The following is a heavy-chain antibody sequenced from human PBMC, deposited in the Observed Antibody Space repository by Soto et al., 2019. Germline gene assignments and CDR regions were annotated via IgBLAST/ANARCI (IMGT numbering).Heavy chain of an antibody. V-gene: IGHV4-34*01. D-gene: IGHD3-10*01. CDR1: GGSFSGYY. CDR2: INHSGST. CDR3: ARGRDGSGSYYNPLFDY. Sequence: SETLSLTCAVYGGSFSGYYWSWIRQPPGKGLEWIGEINHSGSTNYNPSLKSRITISVDTSKNQFSLKLSSVTAADTAVYYCARGRDGSGSYYNPLFDYWGQGTLVTVSS. J-gene: IGHJ4*02.